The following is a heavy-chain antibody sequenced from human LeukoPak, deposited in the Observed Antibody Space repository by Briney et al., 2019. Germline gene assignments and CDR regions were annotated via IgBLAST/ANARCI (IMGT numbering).Heavy chain of an antibody. CDR2: IYYSGST. CDR3: AREAFGGVIAPSDAFDI. V-gene: IGHV4-59*01. J-gene: IGHJ3*02. CDR1: GGSISSYY. Sequence: ASETLSLTCTVSGGSISSYYWSWIRQPPGKGLEWIGYIYYSGSTNYNPSLKSRVTISVDTSKNQFSLKLSSVTAADTAVYYCAREAFGGVIAPSDAFDIWGQGTMVTVSS. D-gene: IGHD3-16*02.